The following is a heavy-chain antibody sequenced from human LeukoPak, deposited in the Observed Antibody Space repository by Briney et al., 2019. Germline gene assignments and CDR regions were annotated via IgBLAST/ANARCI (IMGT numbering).Heavy chain of an antibody. CDR2: ISGSGGST. J-gene: IGHJ4*02. V-gene: IGHV3-23*01. Sequence: PGGSLRLSCAASGFHLSCYAMRWVRQAPGKGLEWVSAISGSGGSTYYADSVKGRFNISRDNSKTTLALQMDVHSAEETPLFSRAKDIKKLDASSFCYWGKATLVS. CDR1: GFHLSCYA. D-gene: IGHD3/OR15-3a*01. CDR3: AKDIKKLDASSFCY.